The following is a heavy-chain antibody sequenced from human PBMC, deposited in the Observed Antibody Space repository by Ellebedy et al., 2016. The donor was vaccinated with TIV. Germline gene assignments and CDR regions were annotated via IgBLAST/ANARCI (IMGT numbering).Heavy chain of an antibody. CDR1: GYRFTSYW. Sequence: PGGSLRLSCKGSGYRFTSYWIGWVRQMPGKGLEWMGIIYPGDSDTRYSPSFQGQVTIPADKSIRTAYLQWSSLRASDTAMYYCAREGDTAMVHGMDVWGQGTTVTVSS. V-gene: IGHV5-51*01. CDR2: IYPGDSDT. D-gene: IGHD5-18*01. J-gene: IGHJ6*02. CDR3: AREGDTAMVHGMDV.